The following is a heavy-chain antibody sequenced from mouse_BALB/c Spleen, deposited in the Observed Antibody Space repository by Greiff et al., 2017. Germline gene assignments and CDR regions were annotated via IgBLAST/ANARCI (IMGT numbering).Heavy chain of an antibody. V-gene: IGHV1-39*01. CDR3: ARFGYYGSSPPYYYAMDY. Sequence: EVQLQQSGPELEKPGASVKISCKASGYSFTGYNMNWVKQSNGKSLEWIGNIDPYYGGTSYNQKFKGKATLTVDKSSSTAYMQLKSLTSEDSAVYYCARFGYYGSSPPYYYAMDYWGQGTSVTVSS. CDR1: GYSFTGYN. CDR2: IDPYYGGT. D-gene: IGHD1-1*01. J-gene: IGHJ4*01.